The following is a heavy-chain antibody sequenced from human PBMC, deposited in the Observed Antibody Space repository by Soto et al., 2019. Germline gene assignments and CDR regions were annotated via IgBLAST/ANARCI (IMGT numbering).Heavy chain of an antibody. J-gene: IGHJ4*02. V-gene: IGHV3-7*04. CDR1: GFSLSGNW. Sequence: EVQLVESGGGLAQPGGSLTLTRAASGFSLSGNWMSWVRQTPGKGLEWVANVKQDGSDKYYVDSVKGRFTISRDNAKNYRYLQMNSLRVEDTAVYYCARGGGNFDQWGQGTLVTVSS. D-gene: IGHD3-16*01. CDR2: VKQDGSDK. CDR3: ARGGGNFDQ.